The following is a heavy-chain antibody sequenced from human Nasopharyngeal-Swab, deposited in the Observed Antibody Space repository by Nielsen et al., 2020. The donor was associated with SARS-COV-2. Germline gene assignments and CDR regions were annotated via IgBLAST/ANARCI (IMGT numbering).Heavy chain of an antibody. D-gene: IGHD2-2*01. Sequence: SETLSLTCTVSGGSITSDYWSWIRQPPGKGLEWIGYIHSSGHAMYNPSLRSRATISIDTSKNHFSLTLSSVTAADTAVYYCASLPYCSSDTCYPIDLWGQGTLVTVSS. CDR1: GGSITSDY. J-gene: IGHJ5*02. CDR2: IHSSGHA. CDR3: ASLPYCSSDTCYPIDL. V-gene: IGHV4-4*08.